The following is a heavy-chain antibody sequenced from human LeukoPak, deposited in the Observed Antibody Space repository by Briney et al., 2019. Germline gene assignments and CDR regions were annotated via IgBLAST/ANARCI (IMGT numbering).Heavy chain of an antibody. V-gene: IGHV4-59*01. J-gene: IGHJ4*02. CDR3: ARETYDSSGYSFDY. D-gene: IGHD3-22*01. CDR2: IYYSGST. Sequence: PSETLSLTCTVSGGSISSYYWSWIRQPAGKGLEWIGYIYYSGSTNYNPSLKSRVTISVDTSKNQFTLKLSSVTAADTAVYYCARETYDSSGYSFDYWGQGTLVTVSS. CDR1: GGSISSYY.